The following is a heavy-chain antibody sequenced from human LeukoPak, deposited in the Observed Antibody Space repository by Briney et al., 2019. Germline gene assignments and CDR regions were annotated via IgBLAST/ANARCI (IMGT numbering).Heavy chain of an antibody. V-gene: IGHV3-23*01. Sequence: GGSLRLSCVVSGFTFSSYSMNWVRQAPGKGLEWVSSISGSGSNTYYADSVKGRFTISRDNSKNTVYLQMNSLRTEDTAVYYCATPHNYFWAFDIWGQGTMVTVSS. D-gene: IGHD2/OR15-2a*01. CDR3: ATPHNYFWAFDI. CDR1: GFTFSSYS. CDR2: ISGSGSNT. J-gene: IGHJ3*02.